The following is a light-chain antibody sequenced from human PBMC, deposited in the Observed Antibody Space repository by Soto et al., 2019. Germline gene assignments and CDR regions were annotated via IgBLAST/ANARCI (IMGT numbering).Light chain of an antibody. J-gene: IGKJ1*01. CDR3: HQYNNWPPWT. V-gene: IGKV3-15*01. Sequence: EIVMTQYPATLSVSPGERATLSCRASQSVSSNLAWYQQKPDQAPRLLIYDASTRATGIPARFSGSGSGTEFTLHISSLQSEDFAVYYCHQYNNWPPWTFGQETKVEIK. CDR1: QSVSSN. CDR2: DAS.